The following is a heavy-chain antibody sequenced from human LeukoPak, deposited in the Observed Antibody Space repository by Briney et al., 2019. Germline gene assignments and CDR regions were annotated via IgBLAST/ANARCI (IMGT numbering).Heavy chain of an antibody. J-gene: IGHJ4*02. V-gene: IGHV3-53*01. D-gene: IGHD6-19*01. CDR1: GFTVSSNY. CDR2: IYSGGST. CDR3: AKGIYSSGWSYFDY. Sequence: GGSLRLSCAASGFTVSSNYMSWVRQAPGQGLEWVSFIYSGGSTYYADSVKGRFTISRDNSQNTLYLQMNSLRAEDTAVYYCAKGIYSSGWSYFDYWGQGTLVTVSS.